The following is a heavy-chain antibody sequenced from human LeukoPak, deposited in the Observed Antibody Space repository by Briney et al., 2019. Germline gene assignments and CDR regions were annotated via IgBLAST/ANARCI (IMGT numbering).Heavy chain of an antibody. V-gene: IGHV4-39*01. CDR1: GGSLSSSSYY. Sequence: PSETLSLTCTVSGGSLSSSSYYWGWIRQPPGKGLEWIGSIYYSGSTYYNPSLKSRVTISVDTSKNQFSLKLSSVTAADTAVYYCASGPTYYDILTGYHPRYYFDYWGQGTLVTVSS. D-gene: IGHD3-9*01. CDR3: ASGPTYYDILTGYHPRYYFDY. J-gene: IGHJ4*02. CDR2: IYYSGST.